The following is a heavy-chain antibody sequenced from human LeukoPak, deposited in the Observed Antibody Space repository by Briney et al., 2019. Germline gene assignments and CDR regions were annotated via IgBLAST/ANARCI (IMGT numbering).Heavy chain of an antibody. CDR1: GFTFSDYY. Sequence: SGGSLRLSCAASGFTFSDYYMSWIRQAPGKGLEWVSYISSSGSTIYYADSVKGRFTISRDNAKNSLYLQMNSLRAEDTAVYYCARAVVVPAAPAYYYYGMDVWGKGTTVTVSS. CDR2: ISSSGSTI. J-gene: IGHJ6*04. CDR3: ARAVVVPAAPAYYYYGMDV. D-gene: IGHD2-2*01. V-gene: IGHV3-11*01.